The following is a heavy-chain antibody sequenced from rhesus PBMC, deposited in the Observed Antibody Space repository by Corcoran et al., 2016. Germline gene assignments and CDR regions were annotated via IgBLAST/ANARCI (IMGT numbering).Heavy chain of an antibody. Sequence: QVTLKESGPALVKPTQTLTLTCTFSGFSPSTNGVAVGWIRQPPGKALEWLALIYWDDDKSYTTPLNNRPTNSKDTSKNQVVLTMTNMDPVDTATYYCARRGSVIVFFDYWGQGVLVTVSS. CDR3: ARRGSVIVFFDY. CDR1: GFSPSTNGVA. D-gene: IGHD3-16*01. J-gene: IGHJ4*01. V-gene: IGHV2-174*01. CDR2: IYWDDDK.